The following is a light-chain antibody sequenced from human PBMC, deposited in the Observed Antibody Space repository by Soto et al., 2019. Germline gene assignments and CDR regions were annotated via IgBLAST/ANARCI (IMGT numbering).Light chain of an antibody. CDR1: SSDVGGYNY. CDR2: EVS. V-gene: IGLV2-14*01. CDR3: CSDTSSNLWV. Sequence: QSALTQPASVSGSPGQSITISCTGTSSDVGGYNYDSWCQQHPGKAPPLLIYEVSSRPSGISNRVSGSKSGNTASLTSSRLQAEDEAYYYCCSDTSSNLWVFGEGTKVTVL. J-gene: IGLJ3*02.